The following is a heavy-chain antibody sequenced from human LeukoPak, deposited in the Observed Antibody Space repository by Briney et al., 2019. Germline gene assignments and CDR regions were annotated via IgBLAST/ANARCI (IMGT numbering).Heavy chain of an antibody. V-gene: IGHV1-69*06. CDR2: IIPIFGTA. Sequence: ASVKVSCKASGGTFSSYAISWVRQAPGQGLEWMGGIIPIFGTANYAQKFQGRVTITADKSTSTAYMELSRLRSDDTAVYYCAREDSSGYLRGENYFDYWGQGTLVTVSS. J-gene: IGHJ4*02. CDR3: AREDSSGYLRGENYFDY. CDR1: GGTFSSYA. D-gene: IGHD3-22*01.